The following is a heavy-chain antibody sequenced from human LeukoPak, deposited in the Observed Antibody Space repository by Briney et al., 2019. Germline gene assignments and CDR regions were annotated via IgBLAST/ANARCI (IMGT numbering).Heavy chain of an antibody. V-gene: IGHV4-39*01. J-gene: IGHJ6*03. CDR2: IYYSGST. Sequence: KSSETLSLTCTVSGGSISSSSYYWGWIRQPPGKGLEWIGSIYYSGSTYYNPSLKSRVTISVDTSKNQFSLKLSSVTAADTAVYYCARHTLDYYYMDVWGKGTTVTVSS. CDR3: ARHTLDYYYMDV. CDR1: GGSISSSSYY.